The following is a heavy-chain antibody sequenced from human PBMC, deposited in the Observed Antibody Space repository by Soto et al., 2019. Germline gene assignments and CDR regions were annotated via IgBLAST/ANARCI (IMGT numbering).Heavy chain of an antibody. J-gene: IGHJ3*01. CDR2: IKSKAGGGAI. Sequence: EVQMVESGGGLVKPGGSLRLSCAVSGFSFTEAWMNWVRQAPGKGLEWVGRIKSKAGGGAIDYAAPVKGRFTISRDDSKDTLYLQINSLKTEDTAVYYCTTDGNFGGVVVAFHLWDQGTMLTVSS. D-gene: IGHD3-10*01. CDR3: TTDGNFGGVVVAFHL. V-gene: IGHV3-15*07. CDR1: GFSFTEAW.